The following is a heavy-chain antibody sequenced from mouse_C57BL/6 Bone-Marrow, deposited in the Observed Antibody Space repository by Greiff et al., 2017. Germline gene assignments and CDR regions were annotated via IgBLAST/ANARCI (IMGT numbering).Heavy chain of an antibody. CDR2: IFPGSGST. Sequence: QVQLQQSGPELVKPGASVKISCKASGYTFTDYYINWVKQRPGQGLEWIGWIFPGSGSTYYNEKFKGKATLTVDKSSSTAYMLLSSLTSEDSAVYCGAREPYYYGSSHNYYAKDYWGQGTSVTVSS. J-gene: IGHJ4*01. D-gene: IGHD1-1*01. V-gene: IGHV1-75*01. CDR1: GYTFTDYY. CDR3: AREPYYYGSSHNYYAKDY.